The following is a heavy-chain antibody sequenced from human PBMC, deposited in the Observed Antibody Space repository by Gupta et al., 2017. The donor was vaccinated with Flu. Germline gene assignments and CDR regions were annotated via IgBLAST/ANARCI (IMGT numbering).Heavy chain of an antibody. V-gene: IGHV3-48*03. J-gene: IGHJ4*02. Sequence: EVQLVESGGGLVQPGGSLRLSCEASGFTFSSYEMNWVRQAPGKGLEWVSYISSSGSTIYYADSVKGRFTIFRDNAKNSLYLQMNSLRAEDTAVYYWATSGSCYSGRCFDYWGQGTLVTVSS. CDR3: ATSGSCYSGRCFDY. D-gene: IGHD2-15*01. CDR1: GFTFSSYE. CDR2: ISSSGSTI.